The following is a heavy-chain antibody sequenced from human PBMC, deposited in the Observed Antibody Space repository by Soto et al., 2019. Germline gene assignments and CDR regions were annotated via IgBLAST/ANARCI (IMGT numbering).Heavy chain of an antibody. J-gene: IGHJ6*04. CDR2: INHSGST. CDR3: ARVDDV. CDR1: GGSFSGYY. D-gene: IGHD3-9*01. V-gene: IGHV4-34*01. Sequence: SETLSLTCAVYGGSFSGYYWSWIRQPPGKGLELIGEINHSGSTNYNPSLKSRVTISVDTSKNQFSLKLSSVTAADTAVYYCARVDDVWGKGTTVTVSS.